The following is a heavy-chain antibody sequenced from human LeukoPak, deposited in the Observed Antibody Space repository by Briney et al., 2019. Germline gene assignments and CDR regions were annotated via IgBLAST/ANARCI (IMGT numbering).Heavy chain of an antibody. V-gene: IGHV4-4*07. CDR3: ARGFGDYVWGGYRYGFDY. J-gene: IGHJ4*02. CDR2: IYTSGST. CDR1: GGSISSYY. D-gene: IGHD3-16*02. Sequence: SETLSLTCTVSGGSISSYYWSWIRQPAGKGLEWIGRIYTSGSTNYNPSLKSRVTMSVDTSKNQFSLKLSSVTAADTAVYYCARGFGDYVWGGYRYGFDYWGQGTLVTVSS.